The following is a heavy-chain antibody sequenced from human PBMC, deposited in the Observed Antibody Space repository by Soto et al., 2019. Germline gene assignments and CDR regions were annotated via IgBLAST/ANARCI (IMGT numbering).Heavy chain of an antibody. CDR3: ARFSAAGRVFDY. D-gene: IGHD6-13*01. J-gene: IGHJ4*02. CDR2: ITSSGKFT. V-gene: IGHV3-11*06. CDR1: GFSFSDYY. Sequence: PGGSLRLSCAASGFSFSDYYMSWIRQAPGKTLEYISYITSSGKFTHHADSVKGRLTIPRDNAKNSVFLQMNSLRVDDTGIYYCARFSAAGRVFDYWGQGTPVTVSS.